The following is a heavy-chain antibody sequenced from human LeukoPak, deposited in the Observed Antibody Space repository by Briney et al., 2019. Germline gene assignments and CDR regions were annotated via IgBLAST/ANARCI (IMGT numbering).Heavy chain of an antibody. V-gene: IGHV4-34*01. D-gene: IGHD4-17*01. CDR3: ARVHRHTVTTDYYYYMDV. CDR1: GGPFSGYY. Sequence: PSETLSLTCAVYGGPFSGYYWSWIRQPPGKGLEWIGEINHSGSTNYNPSLKSRVTISVDTSKNQFSLKLSSVTAADTAVYYCARVHRHTVTTDYYYYMDVWGKGTTVTVSS. CDR2: INHSGST. J-gene: IGHJ6*03.